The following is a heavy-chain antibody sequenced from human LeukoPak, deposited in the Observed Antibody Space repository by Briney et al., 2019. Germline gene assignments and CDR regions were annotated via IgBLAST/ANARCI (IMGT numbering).Heavy chain of an antibody. D-gene: IGHD3-3*01. CDR1: GFTFSNYG. CDR3: ARGPPGALRFLEWNSPLDY. CDR2: ISGSGGST. V-gene: IGHV3-23*01. J-gene: IGHJ4*02. Sequence: GGSLRLSCAASGFTFSNYGMSWVRQAPGKGLEWVSAISGSGGSTYYADSVKGRFTISRDNSKNTLYLQMNSLRAEDTAVYHCARGPPGALRFLEWNSPLDYWGQGTLVTVSS.